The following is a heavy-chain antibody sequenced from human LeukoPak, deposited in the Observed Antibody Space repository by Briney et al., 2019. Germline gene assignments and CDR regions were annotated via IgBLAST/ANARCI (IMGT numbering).Heavy chain of an antibody. D-gene: IGHD2-2*01. CDR2: INPSSGGT. J-gene: IGHJ4*02. CDR1: GYTFTGYY. V-gene: IGHV1-2*02. CDR3: ARDVGEYCSSTSCYASDK. Sequence: GASVKVSCKASGYTFTGYYMHWVRQAPGQGLEWMGWINPSSGGTNYAQKFQGRVTMTRDTSSSTAYMELNRLRSDDTAVYYCARDVGEYCSSTSCYASDKWGQGTLVTVSS.